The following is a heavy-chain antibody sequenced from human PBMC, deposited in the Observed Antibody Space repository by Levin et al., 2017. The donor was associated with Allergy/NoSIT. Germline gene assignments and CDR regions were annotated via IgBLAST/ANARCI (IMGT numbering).Heavy chain of an antibody. CDR3: AKDSIREGLYYYYGMDV. Sequence: GGSLRLSCAASGFSFSNYVMTWVRQAPGKGLEWGSSISGSGVNTHYADSVQGRFIISRDNSKSTLYLQMNRLTAEDKAVYYCAKDSIREGLYYYYGMDVWGLGTTVTVSS. CDR1: GFSFSNYV. J-gene: IGHJ6*02. V-gene: IGHV3-23*01. CDR2: ISGSGVNT. D-gene: IGHD5-24*01.